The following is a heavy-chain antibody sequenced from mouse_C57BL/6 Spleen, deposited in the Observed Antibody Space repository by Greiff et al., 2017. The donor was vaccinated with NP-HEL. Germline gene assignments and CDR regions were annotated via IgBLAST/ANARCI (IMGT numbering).Heavy chain of an antibody. Sequence: EVKLVESGPGLAKPSQTLSLTCSVTGYSITSDYWNWIRKFPGNKLEYMGYISYSGSTYYNPSLKSRISITRDTSKNQYYLQLNSVTTEDTATYYCARVPYYYGSSPYWYFDVWGTGTTVTVSS. CDR1: GYSITSDY. CDR2: ISYSGST. J-gene: IGHJ1*03. V-gene: IGHV3-8*01. CDR3: ARVPYYYGSSPYWYFDV. D-gene: IGHD1-1*01.